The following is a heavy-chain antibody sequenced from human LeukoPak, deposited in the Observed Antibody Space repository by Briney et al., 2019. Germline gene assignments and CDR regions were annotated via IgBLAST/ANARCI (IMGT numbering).Heavy chain of an antibody. D-gene: IGHD2-2*01. V-gene: IGHV4-34*01. Sequence: SETLSLTCAVYGGSFSGYYWSWIRQPPGKGLEWIGEINHSGSTNYNPSLKSRVTISVDTSKNQFSLKLSSVTAADTAVYYCARERTSCSGWFDPLGPGNPGHRLL. CDR2: INHSGST. J-gene: IGHJ5*02. CDR1: GGSFSGYY. CDR3: ARERTSCSGWFDP.